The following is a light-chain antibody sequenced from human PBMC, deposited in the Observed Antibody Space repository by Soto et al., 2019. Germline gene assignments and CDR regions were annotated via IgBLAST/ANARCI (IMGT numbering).Light chain of an antibody. CDR2: VNS. J-gene: IGLJ2*01. CDR1: TSNIGSNT. CDR3: AAWDDSLHVVL. V-gene: IGLV1-44*01. Sequence: QSVLTQPPSASGTPGQRVTISCSGSTSNIGSNTVNWYQQLPGTAPKLLIYVNSQRPSGVPDRFSGSKSGTSASLAISGLQSEDEADYYCAAWDDSLHVVLFGGGTKVTVL.